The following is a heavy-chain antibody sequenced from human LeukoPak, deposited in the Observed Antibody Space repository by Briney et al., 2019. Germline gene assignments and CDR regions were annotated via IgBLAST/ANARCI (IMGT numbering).Heavy chain of an antibody. CDR2: IIPIFGTA. Sequence: ASVKVSCKASGGTFSSYAISWVRQAPGQGLEWMGGIIPIFGTANYAQKFQGRVTITADESTSTAYMELSSLRSEDTAVYYCARPNYDYAWGSCGYYFDYWGQGTLVTVSS. CDR3: ARPNYDYAWGSCGYYFDY. CDR1: GGTFSSYA. J-gene: IGHJ4*02. V-gene: IGHV1-69*13. D-gene: IGHD3-16*01.